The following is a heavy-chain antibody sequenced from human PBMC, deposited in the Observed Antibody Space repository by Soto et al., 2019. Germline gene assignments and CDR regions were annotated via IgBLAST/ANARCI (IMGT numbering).Heavy chain of an antibody. CDR1: GYTFTSYD. CDR3: ARGIREGYDFWSGYEYYYGMDV. D-gene: IGHD3-3*01. Sequence: ASVKVSCKASGYTFTSYDINWVRQATGQGLEWMGWMNPNSGNTGYAQKFQGRVTMTRNTSISTAYMELSSLRSEDTAVYYCARGIREGYDFWSGYEYYYGMDVWGQVTTVTVSS. CDR2: MNPNSGNT. V-gene: IGHV1-8*01. J-gene: IGHJ6*02.